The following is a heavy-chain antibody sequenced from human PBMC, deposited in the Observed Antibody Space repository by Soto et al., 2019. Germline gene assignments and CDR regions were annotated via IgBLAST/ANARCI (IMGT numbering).Heavy chain of an antibody. CDR1: GFTFSSYA. Sequence: VQLLESGGGLVQPGESLRLSCGASGFTFSSYAMSWVRQAPGKGLEWVSSISGSGGVTYYADSVKGRFTISRDNSKNTLFLQMNTLRVEDTAVYYCARLTAYDFWGQGTLVTVSS. D-gene: IGHD3-9*01. J-gene: IGHJ4*02. V-gene: IGHV3-23*01. CDR2: ISGSGGVT. CDR3: ARLTAYDF.